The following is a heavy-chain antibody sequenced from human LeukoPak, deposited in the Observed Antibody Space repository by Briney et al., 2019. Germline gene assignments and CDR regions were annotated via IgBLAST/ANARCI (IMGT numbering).Heavy chain of an antibody. Sequence: SGGSLRLSCAASGFTVSSNYMSWVRQAPGKGLEWVSVIYSGGSTYYADSVKGRFTISRDNSKNTLYLQMNSLRAEDTAVYYCARFGSSGWYVYYYYYGMDVWGQGTTVTVSS. D-gene: IGHD6-19*01. CDR3: ARFGSSGWYVYYYYYGMDV. CDR1: GFTVSSNY. J-gene: IGHJ6*02. V-gene: IGHV3-66*01. CDR2: IYSGGST.